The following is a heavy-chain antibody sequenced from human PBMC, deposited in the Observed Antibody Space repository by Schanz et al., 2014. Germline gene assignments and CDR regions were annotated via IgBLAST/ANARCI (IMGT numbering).Heavy chain of an antibody. CDR3: AKGRFGELSAFDI. CDR2: IKEDGSAK. CDR1: TFTFSSDW. D-gene: IGHD3-10*01. V-gene: IGHV3-7*05. J-gene: IGHJ3*02. Sequence: EVQLVESGGGLVQPGGSLRLSCAASTFTFSSDWMSWVRQAPGKGLEWVANIKEDGSAKDYVDSVKGRFTISRDNAKNSLYLQMTSLRAEDTAVYYCAKGRFGELSAFDIWGQGTMVTVSS.